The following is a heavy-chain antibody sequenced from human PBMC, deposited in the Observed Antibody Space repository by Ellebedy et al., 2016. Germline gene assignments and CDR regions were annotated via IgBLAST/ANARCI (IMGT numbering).Heavy chain of an antibody. V-gene: IGHV3-9*01. J-gene: IGHJ4*02. CDR3: AKGTMDYFYH. D-gene: IGHD4/OR15-4a*01. CDR1: GFTFNDYA. CDR2: ISWDSAVI. Sequence: GGPLRLSXAGSGFTFNDYALHWVRQAPGKGLEWISGISWDSAVIGYGGSVKGRFTISKDSAKNYLYLQMNSLRPEDTAFYYCAKGTMDYFYHWGQGTLVTVS.